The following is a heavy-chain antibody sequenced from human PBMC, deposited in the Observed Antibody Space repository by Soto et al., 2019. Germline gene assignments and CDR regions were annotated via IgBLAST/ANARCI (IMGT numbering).Heavy chain of an antibody. CDR3: AHLTTGGFYFDY. Sequence: QITLKESGPTLVKPTQTLTLTCTFSGFSLRNSGVGVGWIRQPPGKALEWLALIYWDDDKRYSPSLKSRLTTXKXXSKNQVVLTMTTMDPVDTATYYCAHLTTGGFYFDYWGQGTLVTVSS. D-gene: IGHD4-17*01. J-gene: IGHJ4*02. V-gene: IGHV2-5*02. CDR2: IYWDDDK. CDR1: GFSLRNSGVG.